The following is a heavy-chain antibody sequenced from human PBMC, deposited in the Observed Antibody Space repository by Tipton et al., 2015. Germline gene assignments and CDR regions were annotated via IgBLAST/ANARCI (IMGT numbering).Heavy chain of an antibody. CDR2: IYYSGST. CDR1: GGSISSDNRY. CDR3: ARGLLLWFGMTDY. J-gene: IGHJ4*02. Sequence: TLSLTCTVSGGSISSDNRYWGWIRQPPGKGLEWIGNIYYSGSTYYKTSLKSRVTISVDPSKNQFSLKLSSVTAADTAVYYCARGLLLWFGMTDYWGQGTLVTVSS. D-gene: IGHD3-10*01. V-gene: IGHV4-39*01.